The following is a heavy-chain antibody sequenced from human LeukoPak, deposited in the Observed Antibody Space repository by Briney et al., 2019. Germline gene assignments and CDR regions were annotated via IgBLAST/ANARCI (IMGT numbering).Heavy chain of an antibody. J-gene: IGHJ5*02. CDR3: ARAGITMVRGVIILDWFDP. CDR2: INHSGST. CDR1: GGSFSGYY. D-gene: IGHD3-10*01. Sequence: SETLSLTCAVYGGSFSGYYWSWIRQPPGKGLEWIGEINHSGSTNYNPSLKSRVTISVDTSKNQFSLKLSSVTAADTAVYYCARAGITMVRGVIILDWFDPWGQGTLVTVSS. V-gene: IGHV4-34*01.